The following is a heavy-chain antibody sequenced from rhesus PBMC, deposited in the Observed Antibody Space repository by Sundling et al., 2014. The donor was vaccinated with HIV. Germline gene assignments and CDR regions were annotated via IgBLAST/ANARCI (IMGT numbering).Heavy chain of an antibody. Sequence: QVQLQESGPGLMKPSETLSLTCAVSGGSIANNYWSWIRQSPGKGLEWIGRIHGDSGNTNYRLSLTSRVAISTDTSKNQFSLSLTSVTAADTAVYYCAMGGTFYSDGGRLDYWGQGVLVTVSS. CDR3: AMGGTFYSDGGRLDY. CDR1: GGSIANNY. J-gene: IGHJ4*01. D-gene: IGHD3-28*01. CDR2: IHGDSGNT. V-gene: IGHV4-147*01.